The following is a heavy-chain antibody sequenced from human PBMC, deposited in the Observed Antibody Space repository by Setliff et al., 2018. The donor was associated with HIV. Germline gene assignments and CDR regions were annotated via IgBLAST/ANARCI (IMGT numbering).Heavy chain of an antibody. D-gene: IGHD2-15*01. J-gene: IGHJ6*02. CDR2: IRYTGSNK. V-gene: IGHV3-30*02. CDR3: AKDVCSGAYCYAYYYYGMDV. Sequence: LRLSCAASGFTFSSYGIHWVRQAPGKGLEWVAFIRYTGSNKYYVDSVKGRFTISRDNSKNTLYLQMNSLRVEDTAVYYCAKDVCSGAYCYAYYYYGMDVWGQGTMVTVSS. CDR1: GFTFSSYG.